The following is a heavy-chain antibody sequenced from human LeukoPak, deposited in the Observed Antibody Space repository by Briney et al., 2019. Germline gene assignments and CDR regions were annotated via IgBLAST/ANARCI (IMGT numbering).Heavy chain of an antibody. CDR2: TKYCGST. J-gene: IGHJ4*02. CDR3: ARGLGYSSSAVEERRRTSTSY. Sequence: SDTLPLTCAVYGGSFRAYYWCGIRPPPGEGLEWIGETKYCGSTNYNPSLKSRVTISVDTSKNQFSLKLSSVTAADTAVYYCARGLGYSSSAVEERRRTSTSYWGQGTLVTVSS. V-gene: IGHV4-34*01. CDR1: GGSFRAYY. D-gene: IGHD6-13*01.